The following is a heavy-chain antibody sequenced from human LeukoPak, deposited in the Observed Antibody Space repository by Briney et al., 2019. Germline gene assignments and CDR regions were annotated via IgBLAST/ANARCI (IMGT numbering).Heavy chain of an antibody. CDR3: AKDESSGSYYSPPDANPYGMDV. V-gene: IGHV3-23*01. Sequence: PGGSLRLSCAASGFTFSSYAMSWVRQAPGKGLEWVSAISGSGGSTYYADSVKGRFTISRDNSKNTLYLQMNSLRAEDTAVYYCAKDESSGSYYSPPDANPYGMDVWGQGTTVTVSS. J-gene: IGHJ6*02. CDR1: GFTFSSYA. D-gene: IGHD1-26*01. CDR2: ISGSGGST.